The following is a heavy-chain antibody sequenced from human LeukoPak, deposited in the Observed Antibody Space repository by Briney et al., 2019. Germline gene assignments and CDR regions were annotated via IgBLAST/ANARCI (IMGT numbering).Heavy chain of an antibody. Sequence: GGSLRLSCAASGFTFSDYYMSWIRQAPGKGLEWVSYISSSGSTIYYADSVKGRFTISRDNAKNSLYLQMSSLRAEDTAVYYCARGATIPGDYYYYGMDVWGQGTTVTVSS. V-gene: IGHV3-11*01. D-gene: IGHD5-12*01. CDR1: GFTFSDYY. CDR2: ISSSGSTI. J-gene: IGHJ6*02. CDR3: ARGATIPGDYYYYGMDV.